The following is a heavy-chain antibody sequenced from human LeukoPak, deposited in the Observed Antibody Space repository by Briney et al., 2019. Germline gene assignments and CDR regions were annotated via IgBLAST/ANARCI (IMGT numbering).Heavy chain of an antibody. D-gene: IGHD6-6*01. J-gene: IGHJ4*02. CDR2: ISWNSGSI. CDR3: AKTSDASSSQRRQAFDY. CDR1: GFTFDDYA. Sequence: GGSLRLSCAASGFTFDDYAMHWVRQAPGKGLEWVSGISWNSGSIGYADSVKGRFTISRDNSQNTLYLQMNSLRAEDTAVYYCAKTSDASSSQRRQAFDYWGQGTLVTVSS. V-gene: IGHV3-9*01.